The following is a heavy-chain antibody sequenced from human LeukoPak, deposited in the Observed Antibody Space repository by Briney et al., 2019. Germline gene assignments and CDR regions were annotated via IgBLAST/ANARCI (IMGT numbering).Heavy chain of an antibody. D-gene: IGHD5-12*01. CDR1: GFTFSSYD. J-gene: IGHJ6*02. CDR3: AREGVATTEHYYGMDV. V-gene: IGHV3-13*01. CDR2: IDSVSNT. Sequence: GSLRLSCEASGFTFSSYDMHWVRQVTGRGLEWVSAIDSVSNTYYPGSVKGRFTISRENAKNSVYLQMNSLRAEDTAVYYCAREGVATTEHYYGMDVWGQGTTVTVSS.